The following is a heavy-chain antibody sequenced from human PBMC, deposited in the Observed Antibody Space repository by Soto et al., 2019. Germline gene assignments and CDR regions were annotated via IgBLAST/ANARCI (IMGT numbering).Heavy chain of an antibody. CDR2: FDPEDGET. V-gene: IGHV1-24*01. D-gene: IGHD1-26*01. Sequence: ASVKVSCKVSGYTLTELSMHWVRQAPGKGLEWMGGFDPEDGETIYAQKFQGRVTMTEDTSTDTAYMELSSLRSEDTGVYYCATYSPYSGSYYVGRNWFDPWGQGTLVTVSS. J-gene: IGHJ5*02. CDR3: ATYSPYSGSYYVGRNWFDP. CDR1: GYTLTELS.